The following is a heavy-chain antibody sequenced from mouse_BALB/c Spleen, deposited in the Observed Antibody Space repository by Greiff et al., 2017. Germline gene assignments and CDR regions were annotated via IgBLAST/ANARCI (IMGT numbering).Heavy chain of an antibody. D-gene: IGHD2-1*01. Sequence: GGGLVQPKGSLKLSCAASGFTFNPYPMNWVRQAPGKGLEWVARIRSKSNNYATYYADSVKDRFTISRDDSQSMLYLQMNNLKTEDTAMYYCVVGNYPDYWGQGTTLTVSS. J-gene: IGHJ2*01. V-gene: IGHV10-1*02. CDR3: VVGNYPDY. CDR1: GFTFNPYP. CDR2: IRSKSNNYAT.